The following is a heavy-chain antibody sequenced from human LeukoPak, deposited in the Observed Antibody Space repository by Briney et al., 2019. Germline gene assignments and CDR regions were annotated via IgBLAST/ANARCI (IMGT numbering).Heavy chain of an antibody. J-gene: IGHJ4*02. Sequence: GGSLRLSCAASGFTLSSYWMSWVRQAPGKGLEWVSSISKGSGYIYYTDSVKGRFTISRDNAENSLFLQMNSLRVDDTAVYYCVRDMGRESIFDHWGQGTLVTVSS. CDR1: GFTLSSYW. CDR3: VRDMGRESIFDH. CDR2: ISKGSGYI. V-gene: IGHV3-21*01. D-gene: IGHD3-10*01.